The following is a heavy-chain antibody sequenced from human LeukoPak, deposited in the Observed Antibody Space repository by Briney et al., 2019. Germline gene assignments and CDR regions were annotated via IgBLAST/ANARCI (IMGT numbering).Heavy chain of an antibody. CDR1: GYILSSSD. CDR2: MNPNSCDT. J-gene: IGHJ4*02. V-gene: IGHV1-8*01. Sequence: EASVKVSCKVSGYILSSSDINWVRHAAGQGCVWRGWMNPNSCDTGYTQKFQDRVAMTRSNSITTAYQKLSSVRPDDTAVYYCARGPFGSGSFLDYWGQGTLVTGSS. CDR3: ARGPFGSGSFLDY. D-gene: IGHD3-10*01.